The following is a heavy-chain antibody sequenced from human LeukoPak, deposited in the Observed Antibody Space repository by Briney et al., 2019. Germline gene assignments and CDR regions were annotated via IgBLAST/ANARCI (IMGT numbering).Heavy chain of an antibody. J-gene: IGHJ5*02. Sequence: GASVKVSCKASGGTFSSYAISWVRQAPGQGLEWMGGIIPIFGTANYAQKFQGRVTITTDESTSTAYMELSSLRSEDTAVYYCAGNLGRIVVGINWFDPWGQGTLVTVSS. CDR1: GGTFSSYA. CDR2: IIPIFGTA. V-gene: IGHV1-69*05. CDR3: AGNLGRIVVGINWFDP. D-gene: IGHD2-2*01.